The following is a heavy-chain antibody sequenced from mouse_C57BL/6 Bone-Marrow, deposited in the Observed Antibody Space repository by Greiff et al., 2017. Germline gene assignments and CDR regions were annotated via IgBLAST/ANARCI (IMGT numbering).Heavy chain of an antibody. CDR3: ARGYYAMDY. J-gene: IGHJ4*01. CDR2: INPNNGGT. Sequence: EVKLQESGPELVKPGASVKMSCKASGYTFTDYNMHWVKQSHGKSLEWIGYINPNNGGTSYNQKFKGKATLTVNKSSSTAYMELRSLTSEDSAVYYCARGYYAMDYWGQGTSVTVSS. CDR1: GYTFTDYN. V-gene: IGHV1-22*01.